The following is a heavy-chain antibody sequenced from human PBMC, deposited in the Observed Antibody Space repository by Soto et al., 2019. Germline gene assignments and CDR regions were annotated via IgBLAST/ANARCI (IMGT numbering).Heavy chain of an antibody. CDR3: ASRPCVQRGARVDAFDI. Sequence: GASVKVSCKVSGYTLTELSMHWVRQAPGKGLEWMGGFDPEDGETIYAQKFQGRVTMTEDTSTDTAYMELSSLRSEDTAVYYCASRPCVQRGARVDAFDIWGQGTRVSVSS. CDR1: GYTLTELS. D-gene: IGHD1-26*01. CDR2: FDPEDGET. V-gene: IGHV1-24*01. J-gene: IGHJ3*02.